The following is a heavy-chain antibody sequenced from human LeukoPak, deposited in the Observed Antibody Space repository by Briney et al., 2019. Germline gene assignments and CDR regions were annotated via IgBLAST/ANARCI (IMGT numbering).Heavy chain of an antibody. D-gene: IGHD3-3*01. J-gene: IGHJ4*02. CDR3: ASITIFGVVPADY. CDR2: INPNSGGT. CDR1: GYTFTGYY. V-gene: IGHV1-2*02. Sequence: GASVKVSCKASGYTFTGYYMHWVRQAPGQGLEWMGWINPNSGGTIYAQKFQGRVTMTRDTSISTAYMELSRLRSDDTAVYYCASITIFGVVPADYWGQGTLVTVSS.